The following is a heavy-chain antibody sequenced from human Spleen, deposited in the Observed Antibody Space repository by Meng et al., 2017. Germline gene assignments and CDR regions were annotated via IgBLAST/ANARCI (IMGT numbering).Heavy chain of an antibody. CDR1: GGSFSDYY. Sequence: SETLSLTCVVSGGSFSDYYWSWIRQPPGKGLEWIGEINHSGSTNYNPSLKSRVSISVDTSKNQFSLKLSSVTAADTAVYYCARVRGIPVAGYFFDYWGQGTLVTVSS. CDR3: ARVRGIPVAGYFFDY. V-gene: IGHV4-34*01. CDR2: INHSGST. J-gene: IGHJ4*02. D-gene: IGHD6-19*01.